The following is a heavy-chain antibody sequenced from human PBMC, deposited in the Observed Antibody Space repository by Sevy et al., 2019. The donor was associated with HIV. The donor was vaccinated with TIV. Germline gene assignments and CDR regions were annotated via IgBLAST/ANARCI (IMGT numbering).Heavy chain of an antibody. CDR2: IGTYNGNT. CDR1: GYTFTSYG. V-gene: IGHV1-18*01. CDR3: ARRYSSSTGKTFDY. Sequence: ASVKVSCKASGYTFTSYGISWVRQAPGEGLEWMGWIGTYNGNTNYAQKLQGRVTRTTDTSTSKAYMELRSLGPDDTAVYYCARRYSSSTGKTFDYWGQGTLVTVSS. J-gene: IGHJ4*02. D-gene: IGHD6-6*01.